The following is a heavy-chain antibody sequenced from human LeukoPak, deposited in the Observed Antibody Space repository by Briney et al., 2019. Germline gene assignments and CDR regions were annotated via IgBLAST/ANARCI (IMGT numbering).Heavy chain of an antibody. CDR3: ARVEWTKQWLPIKKFDY. D-gene: IGHD6-19*01. V-gene: IGHV3-48*03. CDR1: GFTFSSYE. J-gene: IGHJ4*02. CDR2: ISSSGSTI. Sequence: GGSLRLSCAASGFTFSSYEMNWVRQAPGKGLEWVSYISSSGSTIYYADSVKGRFTISRDNAKNSLYLQMNSLRAEDTAVYYCARVEWTKQWLPIKKFDYWGPGTLVTVSS.